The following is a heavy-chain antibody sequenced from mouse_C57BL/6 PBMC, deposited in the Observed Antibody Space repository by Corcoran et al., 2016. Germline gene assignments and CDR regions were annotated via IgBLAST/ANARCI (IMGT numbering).Heavy chain of an antibody. Sequence: QLLLQQSGPELVKPGASLKISCTASGSTFTDYYINWVKQRPGPGLQWIGWIFPGSGSTYYNEQFKGKATLTVDKSSSTAYMLLSSLTSEDSAVYFCARKDYGPYYFDYWGQGTTLTVSS. J-gene: IGHJ2*01. CDR1: GSTFTDYY. D-gene: IGHD1-1*01. CDR2: IFPGSGST. V-gene: IGHV1-75*01. CDR3: ARKDYGPYYFDY.